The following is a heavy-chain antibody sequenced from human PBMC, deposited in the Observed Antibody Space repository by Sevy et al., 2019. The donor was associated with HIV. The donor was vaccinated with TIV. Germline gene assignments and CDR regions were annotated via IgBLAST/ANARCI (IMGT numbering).Heavy chain of an antibody. J-gene: IGHJ6*02. CDR1: GFTFSDYG. Sequence: GGSLRLSCAASGFTFSDYGMQWVRQAPDKGLEWVAVIWNDGSNKYYADSVKGRFTTSRDNSSNTLFLQMNNLRAEDTAVYYCAREREFTIFGVLIEYGMDVWGQGTTVTVSS. V-gene: IGHV3-33*01. D-gene: IGHD3-3*01. CDR3: AREREFTIFGVLIEYGMDV. CDR2: IWNDGSNK.